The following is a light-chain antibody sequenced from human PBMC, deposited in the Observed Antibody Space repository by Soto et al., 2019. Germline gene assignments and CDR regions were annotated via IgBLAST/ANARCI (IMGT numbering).Light chain of an antibody. Sequence: DIQMTQSPSSLSASVGYRVTITCRASQVMGNYLAWYQQKPGKVPKLLIYGAYTLQSGVPSRFSGSGSGTDFTLTISSLQPEDVAIYYCQKYNSGLITFGQGTRLEIK. CDR1: QVMGNY. CDR2: GAY. V-gene: IGKV1-27*01. J-gene: IGKJ5*01. CDR3: QKYNSGLIT.